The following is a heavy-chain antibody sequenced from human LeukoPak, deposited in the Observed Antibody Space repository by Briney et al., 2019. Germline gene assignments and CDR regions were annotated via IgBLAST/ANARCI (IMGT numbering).Heavy chain of an antibody. CDR2: INHSGST. J-gene: IGHJ4*02. V-gene: IGHV4-34*01. D-gene: IGHD5-18*01. CDR3: ASANTAMALTYFDY. Sequence: SETLSLTCAVYGGSFSGYYWSWIRQPPGKGLEWIGEINHSGSTNYNPSLKSRVTISVDTSKNQFSLKLSSVTAADTAVYYCASANTAMALTYFDYWGQGTLVTVSS. CDR1: GGSFSGYY.